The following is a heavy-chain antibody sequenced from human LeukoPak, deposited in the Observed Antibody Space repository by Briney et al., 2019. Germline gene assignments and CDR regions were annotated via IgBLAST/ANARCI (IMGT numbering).Heavy chain of an antibody. CDR3: ARGGDSSSWYYFDY. CDR1: GGSISSYY. Sequence: SETLSLTCTVSGGSISSYYWSWIRQPPGKGLEWIGYIYYSGSTNYNPSLKSRVTISVDTSKNQFSLKLSSVSAADTAVYYCARGGDSSSWYYFDYWGQGTLVTVSS. CDR2: IYYSGST. D-gene: IGHD6-13*01. J-gene: IGHJ4*02. V-gene: IGHV4-59*01.